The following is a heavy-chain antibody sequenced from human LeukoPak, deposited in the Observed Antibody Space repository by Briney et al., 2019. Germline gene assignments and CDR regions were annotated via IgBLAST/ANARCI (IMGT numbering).Heavy chain of an antibody. CDR3: ATDPYDSSGYYLYYFDY. CDR2: ISGSGGST. CDR1: GFIFSSYG. J-gene: IGHJ4*02. V-gene: IGHV3-23*01. Sequence: PGGSLRLSCAATGFIFSSYGMSWVRQAPGKGLEWVSGISGSGGSTYYADSVKGRFTISRDNSKNTLYLQMNSLRAEDTAAYYCATDPYDSSGYYLYYFDYWGQGTLVTVSS. D-gene: IGHD3-22*01.